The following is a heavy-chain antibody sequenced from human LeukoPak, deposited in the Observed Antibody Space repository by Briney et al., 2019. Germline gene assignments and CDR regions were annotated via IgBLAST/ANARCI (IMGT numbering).Heavy chain of an antibody. CDR1: GFTFSSYE. CDR3: ARTAPPLLTMVRGVLDY. D-gene: IGHD3-10*01. J-gene: IGHJ4*02. V-gene: IGHV3-48*03. Sequence: GGSLRLSCAASGFTFSSYEMNWVRQAPGEGLEWVSYISSSGSNIYYADSVKGRFTISRDNAKNSLYLQMNSLRAEDTAVYYCARTAPPLLTMVRGVLDYWGQGTLVTVSS. CDR2: ISSSGSNI.